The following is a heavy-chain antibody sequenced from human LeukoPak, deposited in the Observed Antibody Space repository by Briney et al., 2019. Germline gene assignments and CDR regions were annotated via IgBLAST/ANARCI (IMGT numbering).Heavy chain of an antibody. CDR3: ARDPIAAAGTLDC. CDR1: GFTFSSYS. J-gene: IGHJ4*02. Sequence: PGGSLRLSCAASGFTFSSYSMNWVRQAPGKGLEWVSYISSSSSTIYYADSVKGRFTISRDNAKNSLYLQMNSLRAEDTAVYYCARDPIAAAGTLDCWGQGTLVTGSS. CDR2: ISSSSSTI. D-gene: IGHD6-13*01. V-gene: IGHV3-48*01.